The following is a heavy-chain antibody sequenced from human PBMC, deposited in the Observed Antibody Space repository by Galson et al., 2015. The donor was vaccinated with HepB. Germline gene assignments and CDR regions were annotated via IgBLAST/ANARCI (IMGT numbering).Heavy chain of an antibody. J-gene: IGHJ4*02. Sequence: LRLSCAASGFTFSDYYMGWIRRAPGKGLEWVSYISGVGSDTNYADSVRGRFTISRDNAKNSLYLQMNSLRAEDTAVYYCARARGSYAFDYWGQGTLVTVSS. D-gene: IGHD2-15*01. CDR3: ARARGSYAFDY. CDR2: ISGVGSDT. V-gene: IGHV3-11*06. CDR1: GFTFSDYY.